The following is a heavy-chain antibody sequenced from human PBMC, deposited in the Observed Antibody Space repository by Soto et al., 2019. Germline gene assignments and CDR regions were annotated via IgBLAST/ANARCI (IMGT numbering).Heavy chain of an antibody. V-gene: IGHV1-24*01. J-gene: IGHJ4*02. Sequence: GASVKVSCKVSGYTLTELSMHWVRQAPGKGLEWMGGFDPEDGETIYAQKFQGRVTMTEDTSTDTAYMELSSLRSEDTAVYYCATGYSGYDFYPNFDDWGQGTLVTVSS. CDR2: FDPEDGET. D-gene: IGHD5-12*01. CDR1: GYTLTELS. CDR3: ATGYSGYDFYPNFDD.